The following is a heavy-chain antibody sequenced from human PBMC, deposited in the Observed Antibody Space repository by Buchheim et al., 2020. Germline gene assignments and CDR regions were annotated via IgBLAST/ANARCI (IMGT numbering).Heavy chain of an antibody. D-gene: IGHD5-24*01. J-gene: IGHJ4*02. CDR1: GFTFRSYG. CDR3: ARGQRWLQLPGF. Sequence: QVQLMESGGGVVQPGKSLRLSCAASGFTFRSYGMHWVRQFPGKGLDWVAVIWHDGSTKYYAESVKGRFTISRNNSNNTWYLEMNSLRAEDTTVYYCARGQRWLQLPGFWGQGIL. CDR2: IWHDGSTK. V-gene: IGHV3-33*01.